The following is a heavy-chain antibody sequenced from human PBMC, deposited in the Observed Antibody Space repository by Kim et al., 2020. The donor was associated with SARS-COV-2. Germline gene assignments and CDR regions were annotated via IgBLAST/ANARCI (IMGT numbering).Heavy chain of an antibody. V-gene: IGHV3-23*01. J-gene: IGHJ6*02. CDR3: AKVHDNTA. Sequence: GGSLRLSCAASGFTFSNYAMTWVRQTPGKGLEWVSTISGGGDRTYNADSVKGRFGISRDNSRNSVYLQMNSLRAEDTAIYYCAKVHDNTAGGQGTTVTVSS. D-gene: IGHD4-17*01. CDR2: ISGGGDRT. CDR1: GFTFSNYA.